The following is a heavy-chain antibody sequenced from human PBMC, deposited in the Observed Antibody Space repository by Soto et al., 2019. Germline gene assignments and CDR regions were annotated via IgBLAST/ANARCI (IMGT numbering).Heavy chain of an antibody. J-gene: IGHJ4*02. CDR3: ARAYCSGGSCYSDY. CDR2: ISGSSSYI. D-gene: IGHD2-15*01. Sequence: GGSLRLSCAASGFTFSSYSMNWVRQAPGKGLEWVSSISGSSSYIYYADSVKGRFTISRDNAKNSLYLQMNSLRAEDTAVYYCARAYCSGGSCYSDYWGQGTLVTVSS. CDR1: GFTFSSYS. V-gene: IGHV3-21*01.